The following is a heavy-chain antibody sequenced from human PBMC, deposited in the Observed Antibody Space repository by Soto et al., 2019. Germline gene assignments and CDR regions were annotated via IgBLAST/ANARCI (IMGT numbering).Heavy chain of an antibody. J-gene: IGHJ4*02. Sequence: QITLKESGPTLVKPTQTLTLTCTFSGFSLTTSGVGVGWIRQPPGKALEWLALIYWDDDKRYSPSLKSRLTITKDTSKNQVVLTMTFMDPVDTSTYFCGHTMPPRFADYWGQGILVTVSS. CDR2: IYWDDDK. CDR3: GHTMPPRFADY. V-gene: IGHV2-5*02. CDR1: GFSLTTSGVG. D-gene: IGHD2-2*01.